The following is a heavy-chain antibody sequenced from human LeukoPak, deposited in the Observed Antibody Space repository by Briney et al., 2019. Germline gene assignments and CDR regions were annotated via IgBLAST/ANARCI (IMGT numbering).Heavy chain of an antibody. CDR3: ARVWFGELRRWFDP. CDR2: IYRSGNT. J-gene: IGHJ5*02. Sequence: SETLSLTCTVSGYSISGGHYWGWIRQPPGKGLEWIGSIYRSGNTFYNPSLKSRVTISVDTSKNQFSLKLSSVTAADTAVYYCARVWFGELRRWFDPWGQGTLVTVSS. D-gene: IGHD3-10*01. CDR1: GYSISGGHY. V-gene: IGHV4-38-2*02.